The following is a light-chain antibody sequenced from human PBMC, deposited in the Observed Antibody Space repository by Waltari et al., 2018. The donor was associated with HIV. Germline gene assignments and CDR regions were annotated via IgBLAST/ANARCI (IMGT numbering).Light chain of an antibody. CDR3: CSYAGSYTL. J-gene: IGLJ2*01. V-gene: IGLV2-11*01. Sequence: QPALTQPRSVSGSPGQSVTISCTGTSSDVGGSNYVSWYQQHPGKAPKLMIYDVSKRPSGVPDRFSGSKSGNTASLTISGLQAEDEADYYCCSYAGSYTLFGGGTKLTVL. CDR1: SSDVGGSNY. CDR2: DVS.